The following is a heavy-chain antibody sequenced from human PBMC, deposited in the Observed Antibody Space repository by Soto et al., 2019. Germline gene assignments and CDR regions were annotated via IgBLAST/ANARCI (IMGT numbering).Heavy chain of an antibody. V-gene: IGHV4-30-2*01. CDR1: GDSYSTSTYS. CDR3: AGMPYTSGLRFDP. J-gene: IGHJ5*02. Sequence: SETLSLTCNMSGDSYSTSTYSWSWIRQPPGKALQWIGFIYQSGVTSYNPSLASRVSISLDRSNNQCSLKLKSVTAADTAVYFCAGMPYTSGLRFDPWGPGTLVTVSS. D-gene: IGHD6-19*01. CDR2: IYQSGVT.